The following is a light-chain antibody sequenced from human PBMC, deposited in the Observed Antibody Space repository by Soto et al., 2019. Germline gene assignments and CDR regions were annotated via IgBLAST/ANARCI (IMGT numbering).Light chain of an antibody. CDR3: QQYRYA. V-gene: IGKV1-5*01. J-gene: IGKJ2*01. Sequence: DIQMTQSPSTLSASVGDRVTITCRARQSISSWLAWYQQKPGKAPKLLIYDASSLESGVPSRFSGSGSGTEFTLTISSLQPDDCATSYCQQYRYAFGQGTKLEIK. CDR1: QSISSW. CDR2: DAS.